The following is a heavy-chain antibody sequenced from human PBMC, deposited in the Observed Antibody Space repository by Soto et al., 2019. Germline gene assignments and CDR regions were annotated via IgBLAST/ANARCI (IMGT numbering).Heavy chain of an antibody. D-gene: IGHD5-12*01. J-gene: IGHJ6*02. CDR3: AKEFRWLQSQLKADYYYGMDV. CDR1: GFTFSSYG. CDR2: ISYDGSNK. V-gene: IGHV3-30*18. Sequence: AGGSLRLSCAASGFTFSSYGMHWVRQAPGKGLEWVAVISYDGSNKYYADSVKGRFTISRDNSKNTLYLQMNSLRAEDTAVYYCAKEFRWLQSQLKADYYYGMDVWGQGTTVTVSS.